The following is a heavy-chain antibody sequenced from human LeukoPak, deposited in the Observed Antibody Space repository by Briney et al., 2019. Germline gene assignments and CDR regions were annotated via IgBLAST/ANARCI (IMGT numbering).Heavy chain of an antibody. CDR1: GASISSDY. D-gene: IGHD2/OR15-2a*01. CDR3: ARNPFQYPFDY. J-gene: IGHJ4*02. Sequence: PSETLSLTCTVSGASISSDYWSWIRQPPVKGLEWIGYIYHSGHTMSNPSLKSRVTISIDTSNNQFSLKLSSVTAADTAIYYCARNPFQYPFDYWGPGTLVSVSS. CDR2: IYHSGHT. V-gene: IGHV4-59*08.